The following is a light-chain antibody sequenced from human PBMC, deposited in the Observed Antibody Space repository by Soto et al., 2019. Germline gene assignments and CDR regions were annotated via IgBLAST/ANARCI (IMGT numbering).Light chain of an antibody. CDR3: QQYNNYPFT. Sequence: EIVMTQSPATLSVSPGERATLSCRASQSVSNYLAWYQRKPGQAPRLLIYGASTRATGVPARFTGSGSGTEFTLTISSLQSDDSATYYCQQYNNYPFTFGPGTTVHIK. V-gene: IGKV3-15*01. CDR1: QSVSNY. J-gene: IGKJ3*01. CDR2: GAS.